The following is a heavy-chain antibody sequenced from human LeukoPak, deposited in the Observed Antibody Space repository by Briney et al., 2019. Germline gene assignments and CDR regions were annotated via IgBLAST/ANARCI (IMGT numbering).Heavy chain of an antibody. CDR2: IYYSGNT. CDR1: GGSITSGGYY. CDR3: ARDRGYSYGCDAFDI. Sequence: SETLSLTCSVSGGSITSGGYYWSWIRQHPGKGLEWIGYIYYSGNTYYNPSLKSRVAISLDTSKNQFSLKVNSVTAADTAVYYCARDRGYSYGCDAFDIWGQGTMVTVSS. V-gene: IGHV4-31*03. J-gene: IGHJ3*02. D-gene: IGHD5-18*01.